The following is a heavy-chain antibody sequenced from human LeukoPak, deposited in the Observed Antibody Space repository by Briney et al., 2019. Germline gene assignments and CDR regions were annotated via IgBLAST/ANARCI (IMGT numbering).Heavy chain of an antibody. Sequence: SETLSLTCAVYGGSFSGYYWSWIRQPPGKGLEWIGEINHSGSTNYNPSLKSRVTISVDTSKNQFSLKLSSVTAADTAVYYCARADYGHGYWGQGTLVTVSS. V-gene: IGHV4-34*01. CDR3: ARADYGHGY. D-gene: IGHD4-17*01. J-gene: IGHJ4*02. CDR2: INHSGST. CDR1: GGSFSGYY.